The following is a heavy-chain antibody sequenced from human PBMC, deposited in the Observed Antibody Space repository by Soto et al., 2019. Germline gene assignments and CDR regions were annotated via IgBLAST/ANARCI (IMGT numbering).Heavy chain of an antibody. CDR1: GDSVSINSAA. Sequence: SQTLSLTCAISGDSVSINSAAWNLIRQCPSRGLEWLGRTYYRSKWYNDYAVSVKSRITINPDTSKNQFSLQLNSVTPEDTAVYYCARGSGNYYYGMDVWGQGTTVTVSS. CDR3: ARGSGNYYYGMDV. D-gene: IGHD6-25*01. V-gene: IGHV6-1*01. J-gene: IGHJ6*02. CDR2: TYYRSKWYN.